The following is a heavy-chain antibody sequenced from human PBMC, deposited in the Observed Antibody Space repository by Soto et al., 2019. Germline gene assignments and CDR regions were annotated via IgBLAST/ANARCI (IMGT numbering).Heavy chain of an antibody. V-gene: IGHV3-7*01. CDR1: GFTFSSYW. J-gene: IGHJ3*02. D-gene: IGHD3-16*02. CDR2: IKQDGSEK. Sequence: GSLRLSCAASGFTFSSYWMSWVRQAPGKGLEWVANIKQDGSEKYYVDSVKGRFTISRDNAKNPLYLQMNSLRAEDRAVYYCARAGLDDYIGGSYRWSPGAFDIWGQGKMVTVSS. CDR3: ARAGLDDYIGGSYRWSPGAFDI.